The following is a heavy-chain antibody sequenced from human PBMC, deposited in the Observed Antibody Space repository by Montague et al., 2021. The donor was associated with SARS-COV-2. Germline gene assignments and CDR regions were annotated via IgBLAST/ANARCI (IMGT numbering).Heavy chain of an antibody. J-gene: IGHJ3*02. V-gene: IGHV3-48*01. CDR1: GFTFSSYS. CDR3: ARDNAGWPDAFDI. D-gene: IGHD6-19*01. CDR2: ISSSSSTI. Sequence: SLRLSCAASGFTFSSYSMNWVRQAPGKGLEWVSYISSSSSTIYYADSVKGRFTISRDNARNSLYLEMNSLRAEDTAVYYCARDNAGWPDAFDIWGQGTMVTVSS.